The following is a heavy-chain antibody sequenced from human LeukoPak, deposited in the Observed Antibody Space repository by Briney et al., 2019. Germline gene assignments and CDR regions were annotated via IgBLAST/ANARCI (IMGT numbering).Heavy chain of an antibody. V-gene: IGHV6-1*01. D-gene: IGHD1-26*01. Sequence: SQTLSLTCALSGDSVSSNSAAWGWIRQSPSRGLEWLGRTYYRSGWYNDYAFSLKSRITISPDSSKNQVSLQLSSVTPEDTAVYYCARNSADLDFWGQGILVTVSS. J-gene: IGHJ4*02. CDR1: GDSVSSNSAA. CDR2: TYYRSGWYN. CDR3: ARNSADLDF.